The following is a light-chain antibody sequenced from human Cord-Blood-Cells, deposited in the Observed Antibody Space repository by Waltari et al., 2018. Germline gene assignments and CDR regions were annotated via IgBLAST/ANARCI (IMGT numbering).Light chain of an antibody. CDR2: GAS. CDR3: QQYNNWPPWT. J-gene: IGKJ1*01. Sequence: EIVMTQSPATLSVSPGERATLSCRASQSVSSNLAGYQQKTGQAPRLLIYGASTRATGIPARFSGSGSGTDFTLTINSLQSEDCAVYYCQQYNNWPPWTFGQGTKVEIK. CDR1: QSVSSN. V-gene: IGKV3-15*01.